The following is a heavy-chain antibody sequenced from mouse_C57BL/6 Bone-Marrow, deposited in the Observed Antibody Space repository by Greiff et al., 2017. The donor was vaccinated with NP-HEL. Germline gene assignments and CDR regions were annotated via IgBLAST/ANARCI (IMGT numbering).Heavy chain of an antibody. D-gene: IGHD1-1*01. V-gene: IGHV1-9*01. CDR3: ARDRGYGSFYALDY. J-gene: IGHJ4*01. Sequence: QVQLQQSGAELMKPGASVKLSCKATGYTFTGYWIEWVKQRPGQGLEWIGEILPGSGSTNYNEKFKGKATLTADTSSNTAYMHLSSLTTEDSAIYYCARDRGYGSFYALDYWGQGTSVTVSS. CDR1: GYTFTGYW. CDR2: ILPGSGST.